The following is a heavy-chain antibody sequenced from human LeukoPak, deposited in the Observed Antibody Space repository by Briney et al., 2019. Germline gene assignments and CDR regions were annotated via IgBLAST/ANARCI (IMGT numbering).Heavy chain of an antibody. V-gene: IGHV3-21*01. J-gene: IGHJ4*02. D-gene: IGHD2-15*01. Sequence: PGGSLRLSCAASGFILSDYNMNWVRQAPGKGLEWVSFITISGTYITYADSVKGRFTISGDNAKNSLYLQMNSLRAEDTADCARDLSATARAYDYWGQGTLVTVSS. CDR3: ARDLSATARAYDY. CDR2: ITISGTYI. CDR1: GFILSDYN.